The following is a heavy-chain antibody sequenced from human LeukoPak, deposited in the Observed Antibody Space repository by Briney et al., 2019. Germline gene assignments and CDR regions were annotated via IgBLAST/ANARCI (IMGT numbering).Heavy chain of an antibody. J-gene: IGHJ4*02. V-gene: IGHV3-53*01. Sequence: GGSLRLXCAASGIIVSNNYMSWVRQAPGKGLEWVSVIYGGGSTYYAGSVKGRFTISRDKSKNTVFLQMNSLRAEDTAVYYCARGDSSGYDYWGQGTLVTVSS. CDR1: GIIVSNNY. CDR3: ARGDSSGYDY. D-gene: IGHD6-19*01. CDR2: IYGGGST.